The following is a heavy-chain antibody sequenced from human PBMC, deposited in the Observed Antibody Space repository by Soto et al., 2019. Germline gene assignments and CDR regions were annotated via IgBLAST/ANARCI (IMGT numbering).Heavy chain of an antibody. J-gene: IGHJ2*01. Sequence: EVQLLESGGGLVQPGGSLRLSCAASGFTFSSYAMSWVRQAPGKGLEWVSVVSGSAGSTYYADSVKGRFTISRDNSKNTLYLQMNSLRAEDTAVYYCAKDASSGITSFDSRGRGTVVTVSS. CDR1: GFTFSSYA. V-gene: IGHV3-23*01. CDR2: VSGSAGST. D-gene: IGHD3-3*01. CDR3: AKDASSGITSFDS.